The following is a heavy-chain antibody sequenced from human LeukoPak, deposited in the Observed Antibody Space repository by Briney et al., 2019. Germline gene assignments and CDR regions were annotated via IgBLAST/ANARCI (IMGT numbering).Heavy chain of an antibody. V-gene: IGHV4-59*08. CDR1: GGSISSYY. Sequence: PSETLSLTCTVSGGSISSYYWSWIRQPPGKGLEWIGYIYYSGSINYKPSLKSRVTISVDTSKNQFSLKLSSVTAADTAVYYCARGLWFGDENPPYFDYWGQGTLVTVSS. J-gene: IGHJ4*02. D-gene: IGHD3-10*01. CDR2: IYYSGSI. CDR3: ARGLWFGDENPPYFDY.